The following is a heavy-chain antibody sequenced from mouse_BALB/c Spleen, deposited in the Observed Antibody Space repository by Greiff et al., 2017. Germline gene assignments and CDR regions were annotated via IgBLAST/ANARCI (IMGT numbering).Heavy chain of an antibody. CDR3: TRQRSTMVTHFLMDY. CDR2: FYPGSGSI. CDR1: GYTFTEYI. J-gene: IGHJ4*01. Sequence: QVQLKQSGAELVKPGASVKLSCKASGYTFTEYIIHWVKQRSGQGLEWIGWFYPGSGSIKYNEKFKDKATLTADKSSSTVYMELSRLTSEDSAVYFCTRQRSTMVTHFLMDYWGQGTSVTVSS. V-gene: IGHV1-62-2*01. D-gene: IGHD2-1*01.